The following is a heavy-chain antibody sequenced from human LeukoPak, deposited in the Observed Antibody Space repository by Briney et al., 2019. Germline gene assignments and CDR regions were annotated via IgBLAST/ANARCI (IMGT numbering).Heavy chain of an antibody. J-gene: IGHJ4*02. V-gene: IGHV4-34*01. CDR3: ARPDILTGYYNRRYFDY. Sequence: SETLSLTCAVYGGSFSGYYWSWIRQPPGKGLEWIGEINHSGSTNYNPSLKSRVTISVDTSKNQFSLKLSSVTAADTAVYYCARPDILTGYYNRRYFDYWGQGTLVTVSS. CDR2: INHSGST. D-gene: IGHD3-9*01. CDR1: GGSFSGYY.